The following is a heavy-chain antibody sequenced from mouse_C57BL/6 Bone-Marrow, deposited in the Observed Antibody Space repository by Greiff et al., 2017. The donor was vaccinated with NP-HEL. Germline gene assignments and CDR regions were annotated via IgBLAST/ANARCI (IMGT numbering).Heavy chain of an antibody. V-gene: IGHV3-6*01. CDR3: ATYYGTTWFAY. CDR2: ISYDGSN. Sequence: EVKLVESGPGLVKPSQSLSLTCSVTGYSITSGYYWNWIRQFPGNKLEWMGYISYDGSNNYNPSLKNRISITRDTSKNQFFLKLNSVTTEDTATYYCATYYGTTWFAYWGQGTLVTVSA. D-gene: IGHD2-10*01. J-gene: IGHJ3*01. CDR1: GYSITSGYY.